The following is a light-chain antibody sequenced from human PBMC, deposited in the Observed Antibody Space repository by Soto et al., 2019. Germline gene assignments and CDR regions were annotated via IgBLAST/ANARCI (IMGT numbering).Light chain of an antibody. CDR2: GAS. Sequence: EIVMTQSPVTLSVSPGDRATLSCRASQSVTSNLAWYQQKPGQAPRLLIYGASTRATGIPARFSGSGSGTEFTLTISGLQSEDFAVYYCQQYNNWPLTFGGGTKVEIK. CDR1: QSVTSN. V-gene: IGKV3-15*01. J-gene: IGKJ4*01. CDR3: QQYNNWPLT.